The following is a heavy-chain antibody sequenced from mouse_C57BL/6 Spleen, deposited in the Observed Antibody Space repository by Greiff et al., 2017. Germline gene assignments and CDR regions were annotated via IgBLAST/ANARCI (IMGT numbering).Heavy chain of an antibody. Sequence: VQLQQSGAELMKPGASVKLSCKATGYTFTGYWIEWVKQRPGHGLEWIGEILPGSGSTNYNEKFKGKATFTADTSSNTAYMQLSSLTTEDSAIYYCASPCYGRVTYAMDYWGQGTSVTVSS. CDR2: ILPGSGST. J-gene: IGHJ4*01. D-gene: IGHD1-2*01. CDR1: GYTFTGYW. CDR3: ASPCYGRVTYAMDY. V-gene: IGHV1-9*01.